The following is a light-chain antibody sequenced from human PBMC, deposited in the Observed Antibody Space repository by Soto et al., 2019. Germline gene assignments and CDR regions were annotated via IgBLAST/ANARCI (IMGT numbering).Light chain of an antibody. CDR3: QQRSNWPWT. CDR2: AAS. V-gene: IGKV3-11*01. Sequence: EIVLTPSPATLSLSPVDRATLSCRASKSVGKYLAWYQQKPGQLPRLLIYAASNRATGVPARFSGSGSGTDFTLTISSLQPEDFAVYYCQQRSNWPWTFGQGTKVDI. CDR1: KSVGKY. J-gene: IGKJ1*01.